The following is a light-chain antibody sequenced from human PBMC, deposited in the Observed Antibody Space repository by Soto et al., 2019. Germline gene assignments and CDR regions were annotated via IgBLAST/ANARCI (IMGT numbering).Light chain of an antibody. J-gene: IGKJ1*01. Sequence: DIPMTQSPSTLSAYVGDRVTITCRASRNIERWLAWYQQKPGKPPKLLILNASTLYSGVPSRFSGTGSGTDFTLTISSLQPEDFATYFCQQAFSAEWPFGQGTKVDIK. CDR2: NAS. CDR3: QQAFSAEWP. CDR1: RNIERW. V-gene: IGKV1-5*01.